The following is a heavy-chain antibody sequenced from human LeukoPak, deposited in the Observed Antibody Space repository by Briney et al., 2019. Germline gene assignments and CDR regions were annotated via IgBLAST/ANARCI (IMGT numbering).Heavy chain of an antibody. CDR3: ARSGDYGGYIDY. D-gene: IGHD4-23*01. J-gene: IGHJ4*02. Sequence: GGSLRLSCAASGFTFSSYSMNWVRQAPGKGLEWVSSVSSSGSYIYYTDSVKGRFTISRDSAKNSLYLQMNSLGAEDTAVYYCARSGDYGGYIDYWGQGTLVTVSS. V-gene: IGHV3-21*01. CDR2: VSSSGSYI. CDR1: GFTFSSYS.